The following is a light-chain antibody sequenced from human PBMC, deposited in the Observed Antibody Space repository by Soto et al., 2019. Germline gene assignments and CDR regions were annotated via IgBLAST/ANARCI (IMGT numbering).Light chain of an antibody. J-gene: IGKJ2*01. Sequence: DIQMTQSPSSLSASVGDRVTITCRASLTIAMYVNWFQQKPGKAPKPLIYTTSSLQSGVPPRFSGSGSETDFTLTISRLQPEDSATYYSQQSFTTPYTFGQGTKVDIK. CDR1: LTIAMY. CDR2: TTS. CDR3: QQSFTTPYT. V-gene: IGKV1-39*01.